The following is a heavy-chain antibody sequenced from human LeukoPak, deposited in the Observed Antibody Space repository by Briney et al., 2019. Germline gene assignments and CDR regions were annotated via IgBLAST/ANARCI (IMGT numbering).Heavy chain of an antibody. V-gene: IGHV3-23*01. CDR3: AKGRSVSCYGAMDV. J-gene: IGHJ6*02. Sequence: GGSLRLSCATSGXTFSSSAMNWVRQAAGKGLEWVSSTCGSGDITYYADSVKGRFTVSRDNSNNMLYLHMNSLRADDTAIYFCAKGRSVSCYGAMDVWGQGTTVIVSS. CDR1: GXTFSSSA. D-gene: IGHD2-2*01. CDR2: TCGSGDIT.